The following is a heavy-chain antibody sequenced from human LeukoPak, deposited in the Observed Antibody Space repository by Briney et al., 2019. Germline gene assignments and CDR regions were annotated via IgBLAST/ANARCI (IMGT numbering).Heavy chain of an antibody. CDR3: ARTALRFSEWARYFYYYMDV. CDR1: GGSFSDSY. Sequence: SETLSLTCAVYGGSFSDSYWTWIRQPPGKGLEWIGEINHSGSTNYNPSLKSRGTISIDASKNQFSLNLSSVTAADTAVYYCARTALRFSEWARYFYYYMDVWGKGTTVTVSS. J-gene: IGHJ6*03. V-gene: IGHV4-34*01. D-gene: IGHD3-3*01. CDR2: INHSGST.